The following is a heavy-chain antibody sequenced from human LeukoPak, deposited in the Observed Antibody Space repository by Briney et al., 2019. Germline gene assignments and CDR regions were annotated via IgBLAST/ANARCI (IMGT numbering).Heavy chain of an antibody. V-gene: IGHV3-21*01. CDR2: ISSSSSYI. D-gene: IGHD6-13*01. J-gene: IGHJ4*02. Sequence: GGSLRLSCAASGFTFSSYSMNWVRQAPGKGLEWVSSISSSSSYIYYADSVKGRFTISRDNAKNSLYLQMNSLRAEDTAVYYCARDVGSSWYGPFNYWGQGTLVTVSS. CDR1: GFTFSSYS. CDR3: ARDVGSSWYGPFNY.